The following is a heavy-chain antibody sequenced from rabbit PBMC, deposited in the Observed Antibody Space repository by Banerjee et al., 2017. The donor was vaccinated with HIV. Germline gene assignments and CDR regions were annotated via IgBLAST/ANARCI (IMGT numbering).Heavy chain of an antibody. Sequence: VRQAPGKGLEWIGCINTSSGNTVYASWVNGRFTISSDNAQNTVDLKMNSLTAADTATYFCARDLAGVIGWNFGLWGPGTLVTVS. V-gene: IGHV1S43*01. J-gene: IGHJ4*01. D-gene: IGHD4-1*01. CDR2: INTSSGNT. CDR3: ARDLAGVIGWNFGL.